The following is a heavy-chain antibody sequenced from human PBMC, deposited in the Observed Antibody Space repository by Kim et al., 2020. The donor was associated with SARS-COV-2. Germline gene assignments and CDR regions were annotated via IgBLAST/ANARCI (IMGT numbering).Heavy chain of an antibody. J-gene: IGHJ4*02. V-gene: IGHV4-39*07. D-gene: IGHD5-18*01. Sequence: SETLSLTCTVSGGSISSSSYYWGWIRQPPGKGLEWIGSIYYSGSTYYNPSLKSRVTISVDTSKNQFSLKLSSVTAADTAVYYCAREGGCRGYSYGCLDYWGQRTLVTVSS. CDR2: IYYSGST. CDR1: GGSISSSSYY. CDR3: AREGGCRGYSYGCLDY.